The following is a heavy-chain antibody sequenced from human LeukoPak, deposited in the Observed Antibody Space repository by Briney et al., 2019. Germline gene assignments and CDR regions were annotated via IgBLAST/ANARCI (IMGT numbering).Heavy chain of an antibody. D-gene: IGHD2-2*01. Sequence: ASVKVSCKASGYSFTSYGISWVRQAPGQGLEWMGWISGYNGNTKYAQKFQGRVTMTTDRSTSTAYVELRSLRSDDTAVYYCAREIYCSSTSCYYFDYWGQGTLVTVSS. V-gene: IGHV1-18*01. CDR2: ISGYNGNT. CDR3: AREIYCSSTSCYYFDY. J-gene: IGHJ4*02. CDR1: GYSFTSYG.